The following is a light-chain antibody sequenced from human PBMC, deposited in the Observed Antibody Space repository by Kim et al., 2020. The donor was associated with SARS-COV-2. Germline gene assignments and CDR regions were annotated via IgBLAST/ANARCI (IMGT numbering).Light chain of an antibody. J-gene: IGKJ5*01. CDR2: DAS. CDR1: QNIDSQ. CDR3: QQRRYWPIT. Sequence: EIVLTQSPATLSLSPGERATLSCRASQNIDSQLAWYQQKPGQAPRLLMYDASKRATAIPARFSGSESGTDFTLTISSLEPEDFAVYYCQQRRYWPITFGQGTRLEIK. V-gene: IGKV3-11*01.